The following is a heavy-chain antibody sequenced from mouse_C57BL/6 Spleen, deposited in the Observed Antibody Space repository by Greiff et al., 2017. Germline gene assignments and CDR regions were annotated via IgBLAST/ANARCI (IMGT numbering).Heavy chain of an antibody. Sequence: EVKVVESGGGLVKPGGSLKLSCAASGFTFSSYAMSWVRQTPEKRLEWVATISDGGSYTYYPDNVKGRFTISRDNAKNNLYLQMSHLKSEDTAMYYCARERDGNYGAMDYWGQGTSVTVSS. D-gene: IGHD2-1*01. J-gene: IGHJ4*01. CDR1: GFTFSSYA. CDR3: ARERDGNYGAMDY. CDR2: ISDGGSYT. V-gene: IGHV5-4*01.